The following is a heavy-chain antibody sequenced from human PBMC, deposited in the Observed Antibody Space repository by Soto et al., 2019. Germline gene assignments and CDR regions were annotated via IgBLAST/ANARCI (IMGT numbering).Heavy chain of an antibody. CDR1: GFTFSSFW. CDR3: TSDRYPRFYHGSGSYPYY. CDR2: IKTDGSET. J-gene: IGHJ4*02. Sequence: GGSLRLSCAACGFTFSSFWMSWVRQAPGKGLEWVANIKTDGSETHYVDSVKGRFTISRDNPKTSLFLQMSSLRVEDTAVYFCTSDRYPRFYHGSGSYPYYWGQGTPVTVSS. D-gene: IGHD3-10*01. V-gene: IGHV3-7*03.